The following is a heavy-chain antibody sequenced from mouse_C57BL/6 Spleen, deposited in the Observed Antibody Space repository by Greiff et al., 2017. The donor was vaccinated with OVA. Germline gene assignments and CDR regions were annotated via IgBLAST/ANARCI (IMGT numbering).Heavy chain of an antibody. V-gene: IGHV3-6*01. J-gene: IGHJ3*01. Sequence: VQLQQSGPGLVKPSQSLSLTCSVTGYSITSGYYWNWIRQFPGNKLEWMGYISYDGSNNYNPSLKNRISITRDTSKNQFFLKLNSVTTEDTATYYCARDDDYPFAYWGQGTLVTVSA. CDR3: ARDDDYPFAY. CDR2: ISYDGSN. D-gene: IGHD2-4*01. CDR1: GYSITSGYY.